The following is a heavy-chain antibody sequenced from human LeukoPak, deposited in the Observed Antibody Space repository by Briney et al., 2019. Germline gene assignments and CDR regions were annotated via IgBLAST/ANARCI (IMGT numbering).Heavy chain of an antibody. V-gene: IGHV4-31*03. Sequence: PSETLSLTCTVSGGSISSGGYYWSWIRQHPGKGLEWIGYIYYSGSTYYNPSLKSRVTISVDTSKNQFSLKLSSVTAADTAVYYCARGDYGDPFYYYYGTDVWGQGTTVTVSS. D-gene: IGHD4-17*01. CDR2: IYYSGST. CDR1: GGSISSGGYY. J-gene: IGHJ6*02. CDR3: ARGDYGDPFYYYYGTDV.